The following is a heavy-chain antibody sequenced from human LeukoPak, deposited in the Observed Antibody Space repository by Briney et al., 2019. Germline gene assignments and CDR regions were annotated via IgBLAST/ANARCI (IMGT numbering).Heavy chain of an antibody. Sequence: TSQTLSLTCTVSGGSISSGGYYWSWIRQPPGKGLEWIGYIYHSGSTYYNPSLKSRVTISVDRSKNQFSLKLSSVTAADTAVYYCAREDSSWSPKFDYWGQGTLVTVSS. CDR2: IYHSGST. CDR3: AREDSSWSPKFDY. J-gene: IGHJ4*02. CDR1: GGSISSGGYY. D-gene: IGHD6-13*01. V-gene: IGHV4-30-2*01.